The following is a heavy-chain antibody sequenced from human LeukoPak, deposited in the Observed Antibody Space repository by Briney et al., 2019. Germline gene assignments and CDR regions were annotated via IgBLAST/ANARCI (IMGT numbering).Heavy chain of an antibody. CDR2: IDPNSGGT. V-gene: IGHV1-2*02. D-gene: IGHD3-10*01. J-gene: IGHJ2*01. CDR3: ARGRGTTMVRGVITNYFDL. Sequence: EASVKVSCKASRYTFTAHYIHWVRQAPGQGLEWMGWIDPNSGGTNYAQKFLGSVTMTGDTSINTAFMELSRLRSDDTAIYYCARGRGTTMVRGVITNYFDLWGRGSLVTVSS. CDR1: RYTFTAHY.